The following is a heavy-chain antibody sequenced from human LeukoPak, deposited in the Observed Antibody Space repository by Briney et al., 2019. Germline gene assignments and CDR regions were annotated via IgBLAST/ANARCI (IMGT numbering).Heavy chain of an antibody. Sequence: PGGSLRLSCTASGITFSNAWMSWVRQAPGKGLEWVGRIKGETDGGTIDYAAPVKGRFTIARDDLKNTVTLQMNSLRTEDTAVYFCTTDYGEYCSGTTCYKGSWGRGTLVTVSS. D-gene: IGHD2-2*02. V-gene: IGHV3-15*01. CDR2: IKGETDGGTI. CDR1: GITFSNAW. J-gene: IGHJ5*02. CDR3: TTDYGEYCSGTTCYKGS.